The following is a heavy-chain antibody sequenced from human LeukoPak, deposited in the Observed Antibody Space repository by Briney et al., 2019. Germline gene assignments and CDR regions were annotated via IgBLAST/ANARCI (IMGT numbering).Heavy chain of an antibody. V-gene: IGHV3-23*01. D-gene: IGHD3-22*01. CDR2: ISGSGGST. J-gene: IGHJ4*02. Sequence: GGSLRLSCAASGFTFDDYAMHWVRQAPGKGLEWVSAISGSGGSTYYADSVKGRFTISRDNSKNTLYLQMNSLRAEDTAVYYCAKKKRGVNYYDSSGAFDYWGQGTLVTVSS. CDR3: AKKKRGVNYYDSSGAFDY. CDR1: GFTFDDYA.